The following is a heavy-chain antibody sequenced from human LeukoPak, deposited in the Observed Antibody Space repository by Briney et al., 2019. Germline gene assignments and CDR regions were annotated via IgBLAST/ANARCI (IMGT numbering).Heavy chain of an antibody. CDR3: AGDSTIFGMVRYWYFDL. Sequence: SSQTLSLTCTVSGGSISSGSYYWTWIRQPAGKGLEWIGRMYTGGSSNYNPSLKSRVTISVDTSKNQFSLKLSSVTAADTAVYYCAGDSTIFGMVRYWYFDLWGRGTLVTVSS. J-gene: IGHJ2*01. CDR1: GGSISSGSYY. CDR2: MYTGGSS. V-gene: IGHV4-61*02. D-gene: IGHD3-3*01.